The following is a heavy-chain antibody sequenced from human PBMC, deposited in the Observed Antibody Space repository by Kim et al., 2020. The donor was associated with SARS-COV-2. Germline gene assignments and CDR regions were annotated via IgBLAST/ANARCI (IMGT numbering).Heavy chain of an antibody. D-gene: IGHD5-18*01. CDR1: GYSFAHFY. J-gene: IGHJ1*01. CDR3: ARPVDGYAEFFQH. CDR2: INPSGDTT. Sequence: ASVKVSCKASGYSFAHFYMHWVRRAPGQGLEWVGTINPSGDTTSFAQRFQGRVTVSRDTSTSTVSLELNSLRSDDTAVYYCARPVDGYAEFFQHWGQGTL. V-gene: IGHV1-46*01.